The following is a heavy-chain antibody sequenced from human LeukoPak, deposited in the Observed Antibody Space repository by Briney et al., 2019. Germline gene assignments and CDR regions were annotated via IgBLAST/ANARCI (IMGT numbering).Heavy chain of an antibody. J-gene: IGHJ4*02. CDR1: GFTFSSYS. D-gene: IGHD3-22*01. Sequence: GGSLRLSCAASGFTFSSYSMNWVRQAPGKGLEWVSYISSSSSTIYYADSVKGRFTISRDNAKNSLYLQMNSLRAEDTAVYYCARDLHCYDSSGYYYDYWGQGTLVTVSS. V-gene: IGHV3-48*04. CDR3: ARDLHCYDSSGYYYDY. CDR2: ISSSSSTI.